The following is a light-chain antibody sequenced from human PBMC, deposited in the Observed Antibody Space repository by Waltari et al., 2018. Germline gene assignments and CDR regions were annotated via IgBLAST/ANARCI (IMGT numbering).Light chain of an antibody. V-gene: IGKV3-15*01. J-gene: IGKJ4*01. CDR2: GAS. CDR1: ESVSSN. Sequence: EIVMTQSPATLSVSPGERATLSCRASESVSSNVAWYQQKPGQAPRLPIYGASTRATGVPAKFRGSGSGTDFTLTISSLQSEDFAVYYCQQYYHWVAFGGGTWVQIK. CDR3: QQYYHWVA.